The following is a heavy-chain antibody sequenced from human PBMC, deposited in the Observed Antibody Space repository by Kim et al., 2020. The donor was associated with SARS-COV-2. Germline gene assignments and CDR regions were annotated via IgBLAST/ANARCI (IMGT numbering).Heavy chain of an antibody. CDR2: INSDGSST. V-gene: IGHV3-74*01. CDR1: GFTFSSYW. J-gene: IGHJ6*02. D-gene: IGHD2-8*01. Sequence: GGSLRLSCAASGFTFSSYWMHWVRQAPGKGLVWVSRINSDGSSTSYADSVKGRFTISRDNAKNTLYLQMNSLRAEDTAVYYCARGGVDIVLMVYALRGMDVWGQGTTVTVSS. CDR3: ARGGVDIVLMVYALRGMDV.